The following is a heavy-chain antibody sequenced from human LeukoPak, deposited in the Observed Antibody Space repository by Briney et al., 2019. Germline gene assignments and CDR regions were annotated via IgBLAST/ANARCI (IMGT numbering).Heavy chain of an antibody. J-gene: IGHJ3*01. CDR3: ARVDPGNYYAFDF. CDR2: INPSGGST. V-gene: IGHV1-46*01. D-gene: IGHD1-26*01. CDR1: GYTFTSYY. Sequence: ASVKVSCKASGYTFTSYYMHWVRQAPGQGLEWMGIINPSGGSTNYAQKFQGRVTMTTDTSTSTAYMELRSLRSDDTAVYYCARVDPGNYYAFDFWGQGTKVTVSS.